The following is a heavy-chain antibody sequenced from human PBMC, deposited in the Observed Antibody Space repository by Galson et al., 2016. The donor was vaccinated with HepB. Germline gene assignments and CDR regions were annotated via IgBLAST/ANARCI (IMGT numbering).Heavy chain of an antibody. J-gene: IGHJ4*02. Sequence: SLRLSCAASGFTFSSYAMTWVRQAPGKGLEWVSSIDTSDSTTSYADSEGRFTISRDNSKNTLYLQMYSLRAEDTAVYYCAKRSRDGYNSPLEYWGQGTLVIVSS. CDR2: IDTSDSTT. CDR3: AKRSRDGYNSPLEY. D-gene: IGHD5-24*01. V-gene: IGHV3-23*01. CDR1: GFTFSSYA.